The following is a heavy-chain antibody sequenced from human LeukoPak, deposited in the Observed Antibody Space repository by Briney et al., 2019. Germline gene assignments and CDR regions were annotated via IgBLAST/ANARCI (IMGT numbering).Heavy chain of an antibody. Sequence: GGSLGLSWAASGFIFNNYGLFWVRRPPGKGLEWVSAISNDGGGTNYADFVKGRFTISRDNSKNTLFLQMNSLRAEDTALYYCAKGSSGYFVDLWGQGTLVTVSS. V-gene: IGHV3-23*01. CDR1: GFIFNNYG. CDR2: ISNDGGGT. D-gene: IGHD3-22*01. CDR3: AKGSSGYFVDL. J-gene: IGHJ5*02.